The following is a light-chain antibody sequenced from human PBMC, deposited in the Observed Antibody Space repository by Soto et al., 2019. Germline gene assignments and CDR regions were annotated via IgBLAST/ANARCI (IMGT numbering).Light chain of an antibody. CDR3: QHNNRYWT. V-gene: IGKV1-5*01. CDR1: QSISSW. CDR2: DAS. Sequence: DIQMTQSPSTLSASVGDRVTLTCRASQSISSWLAWYQQKPGKAPKLLIYDASSLESGVPSRFSGSGSATDFPTTSSRQPQDDFAYYYQQHNNRYWTFGQGTKVEIK. J-gene: IGKJ1*01.